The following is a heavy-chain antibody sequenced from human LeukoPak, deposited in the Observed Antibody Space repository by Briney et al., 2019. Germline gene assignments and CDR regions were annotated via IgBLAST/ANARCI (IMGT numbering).Heavy chain of an antibody. Sequence: GGSLRLSCAASGFTFSNYAMTWVRQAPEKGLKWVSSISDSGGGTYYEDSVKGRFTISRDNSKNTLYLQMNSLRAEDTAVYCCAKDSGPGSYYPTGDEYWGQGILVTVSS. J-gene: IGHJ4*02. CDR1: GFTFSNYA. CDR3: AKDSGPGSYYPTGDEY. V-gene: IGHV3-23*01. CDR2: ISDSGGGT. D-gene: IGHD3-10*01.